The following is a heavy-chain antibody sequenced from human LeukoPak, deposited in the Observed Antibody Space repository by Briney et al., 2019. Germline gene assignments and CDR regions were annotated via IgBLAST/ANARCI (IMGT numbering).Heavy chain of an antibody. D-gene: IGHD6-13*01. J-gene: IGHJ6*03. Sequence: AAVKVSCKASGYTFTDNYLHWVRQAPGQGLEWMGWINPNRGGTNYAQKFQGRVTMTRNTSISTAYMELSSLRSEDTAVYYCARGSSSSWDYMDVWGKGTTVTISS. CDR2: INPNRGGT. CDR1: GYTFTDNY. V-gene: IGHV1-2*02. CDR3: ARGSSSSWDYMDV.